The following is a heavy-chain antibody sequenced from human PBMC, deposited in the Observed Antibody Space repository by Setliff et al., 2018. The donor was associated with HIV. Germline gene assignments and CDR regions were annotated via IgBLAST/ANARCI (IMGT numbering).Heavy chain of an antibody. V-gene: IGHV1-2*02. CDR1: GYTFTGYY. Sequence: ASVKVSCKASGYTFTGYYVHWARQAPGQGLEWMGWINPNDGGANYAPRFQGRVTMTSNTSITAASMELSSLRSDDTAVYYCALSSTTTRPYNWFDPWGQGTLVTVSS. J-gene: IGHJ5*02. D-gene: IGHD1-1*01. CDR3: ALSSTTTRPYNWFDP. CDR2: INPNDGGA.